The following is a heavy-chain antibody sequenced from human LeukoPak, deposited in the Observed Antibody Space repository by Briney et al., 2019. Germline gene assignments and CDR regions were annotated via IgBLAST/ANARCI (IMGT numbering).Heavy chain of an antibody. J-gene: IGHJ4*02. CDR2: IWYDGSNK. CDR1: GLTFSSYG. D-gene: IGHD1-26*01. Sequence: GGSLRLSCAASGLTFSSYGMHWVRQAPGKGLEWVAVIWYDGSNKNYVDSVKGRFTISRDNSKNTLYLEMKSLRAEDAAVYYCATIGDRRSGELYRIDYWGQGTLVTVSS. V-gene: IGHV3-30*02. CDR3: ATIGDRRSGELYRIDY.